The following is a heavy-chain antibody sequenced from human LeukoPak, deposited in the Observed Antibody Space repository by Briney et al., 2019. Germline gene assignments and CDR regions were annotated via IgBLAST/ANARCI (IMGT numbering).Heavy chain of an antibody. Sequence: PGGSLRLSCAASGFTFSSYSMNWVRQAPGKGLEWVSAISGSGGSTYYADSVKGRFTISRDNSKNTLYLQMNSLRAEDTAVYYCSRYRGDSDAFDMWGQGTMVTVSS. CDR1: GFTFSSYS. CDR3: SRYRGDSDAFDM. V-gene: IGHV3-23*01. J-gene: IGHJ3*02. D-gene: IGHD3-16*01. CDR2: ISGSGGST.